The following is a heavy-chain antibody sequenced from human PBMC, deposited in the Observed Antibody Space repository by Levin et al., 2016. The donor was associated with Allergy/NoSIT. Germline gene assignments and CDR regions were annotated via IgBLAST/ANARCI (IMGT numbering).Heavy chain of an antibody. CDR2: INHSGST. CDR3: ARAKTEITMVRGVIITGGMDV. D-gene: IGHD3-10*01. V-gene: IGHV4-34*01. Sequence: PGKGLEWIGEINHSGSTNYNPSLKSRVTISVDTSKNQFSLNLKSVTAADTAVYYCARAKTEITMVRGVIITGGMDVWGQGTTVTVSS. J-gene: IGHJ6*02.